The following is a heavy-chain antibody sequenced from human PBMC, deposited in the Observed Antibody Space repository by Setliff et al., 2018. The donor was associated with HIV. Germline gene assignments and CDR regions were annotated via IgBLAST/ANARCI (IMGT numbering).Heavy chain of an antibody. Sequence: LSLTCTVSGGSISSYCWNWIRQSPGRGLEWIGYIFTSGSTKYNPSLQSRVTMSIDTSKNQFSLKLTSVTAADTAVYYCARRIDNSGSFPDKNWFDTWGQGSQVTVSS. J-gene: IGHJ5*02. D-gene: IGHD3-10*01. CDR2: IFTSGST. CDR1: GGSISSYC. CDR3: ARRIDNSGSFPDKNWFDT. V-gene: IGHV4-4*09.